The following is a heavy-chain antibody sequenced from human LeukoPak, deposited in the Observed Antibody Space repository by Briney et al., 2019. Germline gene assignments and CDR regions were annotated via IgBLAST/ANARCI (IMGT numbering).Heavy chain of an antibody. V-gene: IGHV3-30*02. J-gene: IGHJ5*02. CDR3: AKNDGNYCDP. Sequence: AGGSLRLSCAASGFTFSSYGMHWVRQAPGKGLEWVAFIRYDGSNKYYADSVKGRFTISRDNSKNTLILQMNSLRPEDTAIYYCAKNDGNYCDPWGQGTLVTVSS. CDR1: GFTFSSYG. CDR2: IRYDGSNK. D-gene: IGHD1-26*01.